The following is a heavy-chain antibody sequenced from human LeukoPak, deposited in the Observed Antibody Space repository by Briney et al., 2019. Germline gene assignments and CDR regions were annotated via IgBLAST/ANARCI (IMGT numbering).Heavy chain of an antibody. CDR1: GGTFSSYA. D-gene: IGHD1-14*01. CDR2: IIPIFGTA. V-gene: IGHV1-69*13. CDR3: ARVPEPRYHYYYMDV. Sequence: AASVTVSCKASGGTFSSYAISWVRQAPGQGLEWMGGIIPIFGTANYAQKFQGRVTITADESTSTAYMGLSSLRSEDTAVYYCARVPEPRYHYYYMDVWGKGTTVTVSS. J-gene: IGHJ6*03.